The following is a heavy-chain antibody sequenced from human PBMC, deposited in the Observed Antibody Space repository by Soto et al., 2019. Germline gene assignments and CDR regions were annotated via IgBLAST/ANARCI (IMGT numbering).Heavy chain of an antibody. D-gene: IGHD6-19*01. CDR3: AKDMGQWLVQFPYGAFDY. J-gene: IGHJ4*02. V-gene: IGHV3-43*01. CDR1: GFTFDDYT. Sequence: GGSLRLSCAASGFTFDDYTMHWVRQAPGKGLEWVSLISWDGGSTYYADSVKGRFTISRDNSKNSLYLQMNSLRTEDTALYYCAKDMGQWLVQFPYGAFDYWGQGTLVTVSS. CDR2: ISWDGGST.